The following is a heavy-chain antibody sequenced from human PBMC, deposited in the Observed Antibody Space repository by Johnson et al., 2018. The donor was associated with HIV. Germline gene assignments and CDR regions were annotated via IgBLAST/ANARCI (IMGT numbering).Heavy chain of an antibody. CDR1: GFTVSSNY. CDR2: ISGSDQTT. V-gene: IGHV3-23*01. J-gene: IGHJ3*02. Sequence: EVQLMESGGGLVQPGGSLRLSCAASGFTVSSNYMSWVRQAPGMGLEWVSTISGSDQTTYYADSVKGRFTISRDNSKNTLYLQMNSLRDEDTAVYFCAKARGLHSGAFDIWGQGTMVTVSS. D-gene: IGHD4-11*01. CDR3: AKARGLHSGAFDI.